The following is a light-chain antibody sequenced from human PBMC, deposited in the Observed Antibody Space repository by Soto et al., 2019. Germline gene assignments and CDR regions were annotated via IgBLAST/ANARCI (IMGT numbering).Light chain of an antibody. CDR2: DAY. CDR1: QSIRSW. V-gene: IGKV1-5*01. Sequence: IQMTQSPSILSSSVGDRVTITCRASQSIRSWLAWYQQKPGKAPKLLIYDAYSLESGVPSRFSGRRSGTEFTLTIAGLKTEDIATYYCQHYDHVQVTFGQGTRLEIK. CDR3: QHYDHVQVT. J-gene: IGKJ5*01.